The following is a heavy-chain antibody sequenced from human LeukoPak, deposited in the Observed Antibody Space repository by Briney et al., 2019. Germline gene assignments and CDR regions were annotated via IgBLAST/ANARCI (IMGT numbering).Heavy chain of an antibody. CDR2: IYYSGST. D-gene: IGHD6-6*01. CDR1: GGSISSGGYY. V-gene: IGHV4-31*03. Sequence: SETLSLTCTVSGGSISSGGYYWSWLRQHPGKGLEWIGYIYYSGSTYDNPSLKSRVTISVDTSKNQFSLKLSSVTAADTAVYYCARVGGSSTARYYFDYWGQGTLVTVSS. CDR3: ARVGGSSTARYYFDY. J-gene: IGHJ4*02.